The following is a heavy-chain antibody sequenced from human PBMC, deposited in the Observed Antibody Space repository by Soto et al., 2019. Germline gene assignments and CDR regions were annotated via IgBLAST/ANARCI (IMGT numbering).Heavy chain of an antibody. CDR2: ISYDGNNK. CDR3: VRDPGEWEADY. Sequence: GGSLRLSCAGSGFTFSTYAMHWVRQAPGKGLEWVALISYDGNNKYYADSVKGRFTVSRDNSKNTLYLQMNSLRAEDTAVYYCVRDPGEWEADYWGQGTPVTVSS. CDR1: GFTFSTYA. V-gene: IGHV3-30-3*01. D-gene: IGHD1-26*01. J-gene: IGHJ4*02.